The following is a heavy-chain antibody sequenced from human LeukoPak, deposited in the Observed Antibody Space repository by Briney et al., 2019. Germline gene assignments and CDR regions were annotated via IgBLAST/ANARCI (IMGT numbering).Heavy chain of an antibody. CDR3: ARDRASITIFGVVISNDAFDI. V-gene: IGHV3-74*01. J-gene: IGHJ3*02. CDR1: GSTFSSSW. Sequence: GALRLSCAASGSTFSSSWMHWVRQAPGKGLVWVSRINSDGSSTSYADSVKGRFTISRDNAKNTLYLQMNSLRAEDTAVYYCARDRASITIFGVVISNDAFDIWGQGTMVTVSS. CDR2: INSDGSST. D-gene: IGHD3-3*01.